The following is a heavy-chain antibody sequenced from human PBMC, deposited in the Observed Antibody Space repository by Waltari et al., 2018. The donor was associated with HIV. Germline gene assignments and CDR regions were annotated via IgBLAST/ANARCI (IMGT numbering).Heavy chain of an antibody. Sequence: QVQLQESGPGLVKPSETLSLTCTVSGGSISSYYWSWIRQPPGKGLEWIGYIYYSGSTNYTPSLQSRVTISVDTSKNQFSLKLSSVTAADTAVYYCARDMGVYCTNGVCYTSPLDYWGQGTLVTVSS. CDR3: ARDMGVYCTNGVCYTSPLDY. J-gene: IGHJ4*02. D-gene: IGHD2-8*01. CDR1: GGSISSYY. V-gene: IGHV4-59*01. CDR2: IYYSGST.